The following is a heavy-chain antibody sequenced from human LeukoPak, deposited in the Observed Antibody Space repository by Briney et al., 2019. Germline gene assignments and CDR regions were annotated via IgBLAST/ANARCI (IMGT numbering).Heavy chain of an antibody. CDR2: IYTSGST. J-gene: IGHJ5*02. CDR1: GGSISSGSYY. Sequence: SQTLSLTCTVSGGSISSGSYYWSWIRQPAGKGLEWIGRIYTSGSTNYNPSLKSRVTMSVDTSKNQLSLKLSSVTAADTALYYCARELAVAGTVTHRFDPWGQGTLVTVSS. D-gene: IGHD6-19*01. CDR3: ARELAVAGTVTHRFDP. V-gene: IGHV4-61*02.